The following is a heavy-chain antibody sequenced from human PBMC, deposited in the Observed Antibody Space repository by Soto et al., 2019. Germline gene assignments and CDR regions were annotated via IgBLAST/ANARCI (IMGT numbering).Heavy chain of an antibody. D-gene: IGHD1-1*01. CDR2: SSNSGSFT. V-gene: IGHV3-11*06. J-gene: IGHJ4*02. CDR3: VRSGDNYNLLDY. CDR1: GFTFSYHY. Sequence: GGSRRRSWAASGFTFSYHYMSWIREAPGKGLEWIGYSSNSGSFTRYADSVKGRFSISRDNAKNSLYLQINSLRGDDTAIYYCVRSGDNYNLLDYWGQGTPVTVSS.